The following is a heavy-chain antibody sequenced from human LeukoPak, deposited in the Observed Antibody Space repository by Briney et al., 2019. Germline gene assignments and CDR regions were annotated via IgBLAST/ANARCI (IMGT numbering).Heavy chain of an antibody. CDR3: ARAATYSSSWYERGFDAFDI. V-gene: IGHV3-30-3*01. CDR1: GFTFSSYA. J-gene: IGHJ3*02. CDR2: ISYDGSNK. D-gene: IGHD6-13*01. Sequence: GGSLRLSCAASGFTFSSYAMHWVRQAPGKGLEWVAVISYDGSNKYYADSVKGRFTISRDNSKNTLYLQMNSLRAEDTAVYYCARAATYSSSWYERGFDAFDIWGQGTMVTVSS.